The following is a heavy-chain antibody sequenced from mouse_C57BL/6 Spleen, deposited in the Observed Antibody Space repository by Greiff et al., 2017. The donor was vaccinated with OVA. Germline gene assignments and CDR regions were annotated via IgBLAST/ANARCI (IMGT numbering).Heavy chain of an antibody. CDR3: ARGNWEYDY. CDR1: GYTFTSYW. D-gene: IGHD4-1*01. J-gene: IGHJ2*01. CDR2: IDPSDSYT. Sequence: VKLMESGAELVKPGASVKLSCKASGYTFTSYWMQWVKQRPGQGLEWIGEIDPSDSYTNYNQKFKGKATLTVDTSSSTAYMQLSSLTSEDSAVYYCARGNWEYDYWGQGTTLTVSS. V-gene: IGHV1-50*01.